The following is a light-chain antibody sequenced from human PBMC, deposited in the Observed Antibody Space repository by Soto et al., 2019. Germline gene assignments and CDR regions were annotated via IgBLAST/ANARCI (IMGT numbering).Light chain of an antibody. V-gene: IGLV1-44*01. J-gene: IGLJ1*01. CDR1: RSNIGSNT. Sequence: QSVLTQPPSASGTPGQRVTISCSGRRSNIGSNTVNWYQQLPGTAPKLLIYNNNQRPSGVPDRFSGSKSGTSASLAISGLQSEDEADYYCAAWDDSLNGLVFGTGTKLTVL. CDR3: AAWDDSLNGLV. CDR2: NNN.